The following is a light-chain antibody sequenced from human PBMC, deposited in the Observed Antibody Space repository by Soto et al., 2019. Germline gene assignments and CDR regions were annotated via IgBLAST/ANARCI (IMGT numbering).Light chain of an antibody. CDR3: SSNTRSSLYV. CDR1: SIDVGGYNY. CDR2: EVS. V-gene: IGLV2-14*01. J-gene: IGLJ1*01. Sequence: QSVLTQPASVSGSPGQSITISCTGTSIDVGGYNYVSWHQQHPGKAPKLMIFEVSYRPSGVSDRFSGSKSGNTASLTISGLQADDEADYYCSSNTRSSLYVFGTGTKVTVL.